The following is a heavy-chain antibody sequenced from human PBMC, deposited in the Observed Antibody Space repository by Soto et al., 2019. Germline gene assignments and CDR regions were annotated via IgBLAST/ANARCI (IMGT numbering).Heavy chain of an antibody. CDR1: GGSISSYY. Sequence: SETLSLTCTVSGGSISSYYWSLIRQPPGKGLEWIGYIYYSGSTYYNPSLKSRVTISVDTSKNQFSLKLSSVTAADTAVYYCASLGYCSGGSCSRYYYYYGMDVWGQGTTVTVSS. CDR2: IYYSGST. D-gene: IGHD2-15*01. CDR3: ASLGYCSGGSCSRYYYYYGMDV. J-gene: IGHJ6*02. V-gene: IGHV4-59*12.